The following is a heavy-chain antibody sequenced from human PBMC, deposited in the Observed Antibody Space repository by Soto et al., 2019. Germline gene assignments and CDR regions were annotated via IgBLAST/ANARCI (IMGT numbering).Heavy chain of an antibody. V-gene: IGHV4-39*01. D-gene: IGHD3-10*01. Sequence: SETLSLTCTVSGGSISSSSYYWGWIRQPPGKGLEWIGSIYYSGSTYYNPSLKSRVTISVDTSKNQFSLKLSSVTAADTAVYYCARHFAMGSGSLWLRESNVRFGHNWFDPWGQGTLVTVSS. J-gene: IGHJ5*02. CDR3: ARHFAMGSGSLWLRESNVRFGHNWFDP. CDR1: GGSISSSSYY. CDR2: IYYSGST.